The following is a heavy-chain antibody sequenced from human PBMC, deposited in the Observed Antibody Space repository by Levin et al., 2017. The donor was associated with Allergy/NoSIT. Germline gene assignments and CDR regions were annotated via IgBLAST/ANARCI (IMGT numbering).Heavy chain of an antibody. J-gene: IGHJ5*02. V-gene: IGHV3-23*01. Sequence: PGGSLRLSCAASRFIFSNYAMSWVRQAPGKGLEWVSAISGSGESTYYADSVKGRFTISRDNSKNTVYLQMNSLRAEDAAVYYCARETVDKWNYVYLALEFDPWGQGTLVTVSS. CDR3: ARETVDKWNYVYLALEFDP. CDR2: ISGSGEST. CDR1: RFIFSNYA. D-gene: IGHD1-7*01.